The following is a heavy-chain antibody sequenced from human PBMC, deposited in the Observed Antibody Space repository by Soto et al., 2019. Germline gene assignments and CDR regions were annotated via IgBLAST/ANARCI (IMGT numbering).Heavy chain of an antibody. CDR3: ARFTQELGSPFDY. V-gene: IGHV4-34*01. Sequence: SETLSLTCAVYGGSFSGYYWSWIRQPPGKGLEWIGEINHSGSTNYNPSLKSRVTISVDTSKNQFSLKLSSVTAADTAVYYCARFTQELGSPFDYWGQGTLVTVSS. D-gene: IGHD7-27*01. CDR1: GGSFSGYY. CDR2: INHSGST. J-gene: IGHJ4*02.